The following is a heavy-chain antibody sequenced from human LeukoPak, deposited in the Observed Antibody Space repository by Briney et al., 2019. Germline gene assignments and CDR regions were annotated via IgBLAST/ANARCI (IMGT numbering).Heavy chain of an antibody. CDR1: GGSFSGYY. CDR2: INHSGST. V-gene: IGHV4-34*01. D-gene: IGHD3-22*01. J-gene: IGHJ4*02. Sequence: SETLSLTCAVYGGSFSGYYWSWIRQPPGKGLEWIGEINHSGSTNYNPSLKSRVTISVDTSKNQFSLKLSSVTAADTAVYYCARGDTMIVEDWGQGTLVTVSS. CDR3: ARGDTMIVED.